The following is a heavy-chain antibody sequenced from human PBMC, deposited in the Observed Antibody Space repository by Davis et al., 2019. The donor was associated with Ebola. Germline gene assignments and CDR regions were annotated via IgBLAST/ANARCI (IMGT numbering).Heavy chain of an antibody. CDR1: GDSVSTAG. CDR3: ARGWLRSGFDY. Sequence: HSQTLSLTCAISGDSVSTAGWNWIRQSPSRGLEWLGRTYYSSSKWYNDYAVSVKSRITINPDTSKNQFSLQLSSVTPEDTAVYYCARGWLRSGFDYWGQGNLVIVSS. J-gene: IGHJ4*02. V-gene: IGHV6-1*01. CDR2: TYYSSSKWYN. D-gene: IGHD5-12*01.